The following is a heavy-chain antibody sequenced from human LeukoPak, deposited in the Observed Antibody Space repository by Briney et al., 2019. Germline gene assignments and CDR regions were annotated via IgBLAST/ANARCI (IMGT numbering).Heavy chain of an antibody. Sequence: GGTLRLSCAASGFTFSTYSMNWVRGAPGKGLESVSSIISSSSYIYYADSVKGRFNISRDNAKDSLYLQMNSLRGEDTAVYYCARDPQYCSGGSCYSFDYWGQGALVTVSS. J-gene: IGHJ4*02. CDR2: IISSSSYI. V-gene: IGHV3-21*01. D-gene: IGHD2-15*01. CDR3: ARDPQYCSGGSCYSFDY. CDR1: GFTFSTYS.